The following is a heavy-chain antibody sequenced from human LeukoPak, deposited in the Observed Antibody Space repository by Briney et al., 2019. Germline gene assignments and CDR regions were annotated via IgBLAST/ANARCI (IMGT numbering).Heavy chain of an antibody. CDR1: GGSISGYY. CDR2: IYYSGST. D-gene: IGHD6-13*01. J-gene: IGHJ5*02. V-gene: IGHV4-59*08. CDR3: ASSRTGGYSSSYFNWFDP. Sequence: SETLSLTCTVSGGSISGYYWSWIRQPPGKGLEWIGYIYYSGSTNYNPSLKSRVTISVDTSKNQFSLKLSSVTAADTAVYYCASSRTGGYSSSYFNWFDPWGQGTLVTVSS.